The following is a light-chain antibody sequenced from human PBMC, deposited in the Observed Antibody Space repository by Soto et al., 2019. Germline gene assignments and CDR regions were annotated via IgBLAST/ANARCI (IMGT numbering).Light chain of an antibody. Sequence: AIRMTQSPSSFSASTGDRVTITCRASQGISSYLAWYQQKPGKAPKLLIYAASTLQSGVPSRFSGSGSGTDFTLTICCLQSEDFATYYCHQYYSYPRTFGQGTKVDIK. CDR1: QGISSY. CDR3: HQYYSYPRT. J-gene: IGKJ1*01. CDR2: AAS. V-gene: IGKV1-8*01.